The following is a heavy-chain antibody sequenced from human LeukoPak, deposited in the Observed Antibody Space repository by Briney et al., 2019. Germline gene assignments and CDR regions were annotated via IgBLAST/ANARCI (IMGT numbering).Heavy chain of an antibody. D-gene: IGHD4-11*01. J-gene: IGHJ4*02. CDR3: ARRPSNSPFDY. Sequence: GESLKISCKGSGYIFTNYWIGWVRQVPGKGLEWMGIIYPGDSDTRYSPSFQGQVTTSADKSISTAYLQWSSLKASDTAMYYCARRPSNSPFDYWGQGTLVTVSS. V-gene: IGHV5-51*01. CDR2: IYPGDSDT. CDR1: GYIFTNYW.